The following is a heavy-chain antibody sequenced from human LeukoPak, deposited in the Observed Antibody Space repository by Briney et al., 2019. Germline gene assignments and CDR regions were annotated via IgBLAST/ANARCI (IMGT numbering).Heavy chain of an antibody. J-gene: IGHJ4*02. V-gene: IGHV3-74*01. CDR3: ARDQCSGANCQVALDY. Sequence: GGSLRLSRAASGFTVSSNCMIWVRHPRGKGLEWVTRINSEGSRTFYADSVKGRFTISRDNAKNTLYLQMNSLRAEDTAVYYCARDQCSGANCQVALDYWGQGTLVTVSS. D-gene: IGHD2-15*01. CDR2: INSEGSRT. CDR1: GFTVSSNC.